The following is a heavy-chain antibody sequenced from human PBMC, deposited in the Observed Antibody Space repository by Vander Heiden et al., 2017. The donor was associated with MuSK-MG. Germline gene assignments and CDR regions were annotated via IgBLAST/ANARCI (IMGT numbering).Heavy chain of an antibody. D-gene: IGHD2-2*02. CDR3: AGVPAAIQGFDY. J-gene: IGHJ4*02. V-gene: IGHV4-39*01. CDR1: GGSISSSSYY. CDR2: IYYSGST. Sequence: QLQLQESGPGLVKPSENLSLTCTVSGGSISSSSYYWGWIRQPPGKGLEWIGSIYYSGSTYYNPSLKSRVTISVDTSKNQFSLKLSSVTAADTAVYYCAGVPAAIQGFDYWGQGTLGTVSS.